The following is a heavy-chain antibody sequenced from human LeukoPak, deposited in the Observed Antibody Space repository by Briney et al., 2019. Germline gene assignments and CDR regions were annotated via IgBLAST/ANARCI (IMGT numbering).Heavy chain of an antibody. Sequence: ASVKVSCKASGYTFTDYYIQWVRQAPGQGLEWIGWLNPNHGDTEYPQQFQGRVTMTRDSSISTAYMELSSLTSDDTAVYYCTRDGRGYCSSTSCLPDYWGQGALVTVSP. CDR3: TRDGRGYCSSTSCLPDY. CDR1: GYTFTDYY. CDR2: LNPNHGDT. D-gene: IGHD2-2*01. V-gene: IGHV1-2*02. J-gene: IGHJ4*02.